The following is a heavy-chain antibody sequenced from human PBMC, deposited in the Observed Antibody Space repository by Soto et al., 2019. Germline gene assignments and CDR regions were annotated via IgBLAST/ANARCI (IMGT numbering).Heavy chain of an antibody. CDR1: GFVFSNYG. J-gene: IGHJ1*01. D-gene: IGHD1-26*01. CDR2: ISNDGNDE. V-gene: IGHV3-30*18. Sequence: QVQVVESGGGVVQPGRSLRLSCAASGFVFSNYGRHWVRQAPGKGLEWVAVISNDGNDEYYIDSVKGRFTISRDNSKNTLYLQMNTLNTEDTALYYCAKAIHSGRNHLGAEYWGQGTLVTVSS. CDR3: AKAIHSGRNHLGAEY.